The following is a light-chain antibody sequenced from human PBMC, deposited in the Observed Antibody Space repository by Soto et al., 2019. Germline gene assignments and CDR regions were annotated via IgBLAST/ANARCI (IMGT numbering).Light chain of an antibody. Sequence: QSVVTQPPSASGTPGQRVTISCSGTSSNIGRNYVYWYQQLPGTAPKLVIHRNNQGPSGVPDRYSGSKSGTSASLAISGLRSEDEADYYCAVWDASLSAWVFGGGTQLTVL. CDR1: SSNIGRNY. V-gene: IGLV1-47*01. CDR2: RNN. CDR3: AVWDASLSAWV. J-gene: IGLJ3*02.